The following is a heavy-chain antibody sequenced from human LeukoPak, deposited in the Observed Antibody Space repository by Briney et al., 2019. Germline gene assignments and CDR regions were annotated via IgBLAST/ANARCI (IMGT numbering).Heavy chain of an antibody. CDR3: ARDGRFPPEVLPRYFDY. CDR1: GYSISSGYY. D-gene: IGHD1-26*01. J-gene: IGHJ4*02. CDR2: IYHSGST. Sequence: SETLSLTCTVSGYSISSGYYWGWIRQPPGKGLEWIGSIYHSGSTYYNPSLKSRVTISVDTSKNQFTLKLSSVTAADTAVYYCARDGRFPPEVLPRYFDYWGQGTLVTVSS. V-gene: IGHV4-38-2*02.